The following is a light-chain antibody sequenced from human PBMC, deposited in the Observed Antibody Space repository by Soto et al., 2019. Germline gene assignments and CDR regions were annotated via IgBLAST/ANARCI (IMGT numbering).Light chain of an antibody. Sequence: DIQMTQSPSSLSASVGDRVTITCRASQSIRTYLNWYQQTPGKAPKFLIYAASTLQGGVPSRFSGSGSGTDFTLTISSLQPDDLATDYCQQTYCNPRPFGPGTEV. J-gene: IGKJ1*01. CDR1: QSIRTY. V-gene: IGKV1-39*01. CDR3: QQTYCNPRP. CDR2: AAS.